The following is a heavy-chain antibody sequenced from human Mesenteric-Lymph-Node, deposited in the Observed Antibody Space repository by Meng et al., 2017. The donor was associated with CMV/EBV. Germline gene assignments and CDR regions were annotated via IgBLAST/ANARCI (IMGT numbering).Heavy chain of an antibody. CDR2: ISAYNSNT. CDR1: GYTVTSYG. D-gene: IGHD6-6*01. CDR3: ARRQGGSSGLYYFDY. J-gene: IGHJ4*02. V-gene: IGHV1-18*01. Sequence: GYTVTSYGISWVRQAPGQGLEWMGWISAYNSNTNYAKKLQGRVTMTTDTSTSTAYMELRSLRSDDTAVYYCARRQGGSSGLYYFDYWGQGTLVTVSS.